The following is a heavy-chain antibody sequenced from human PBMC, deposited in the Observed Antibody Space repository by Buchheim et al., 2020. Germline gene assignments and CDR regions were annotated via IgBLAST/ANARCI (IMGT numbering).Heavy chain of an antibody. CDR1: GGTFSSYA. D-gene: IGHD6-6*01. J-gene: IGHJ6*02. CDR2: IIPIFGTA. CDR3: ARDTLEYSSLSPLGFGNYYYGMDV. Sequence: QVQLVQSGAEVKKPGSSVKVSCKASGGTFSSYAISWVRQAPGQGLEWMGGIIPIFGTANYAQKFQGRVTITADESTSTAYMELSSLRSEDTAVYYCARDTLEYSSLSPLGFGNYYYGMDVWGQGTT. V-gene: IGHV1-69*12.